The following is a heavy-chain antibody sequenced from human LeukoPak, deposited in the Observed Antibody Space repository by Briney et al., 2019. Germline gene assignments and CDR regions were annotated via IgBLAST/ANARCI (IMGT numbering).Heavy chain of an antibody. D-gene: IGHD4-23*01. CDR3: ARPYYGGKVVGGYYYYGMDV. CDR1: GFTFSSYS. V-gene: IGHV3-21*01. CDR2: ISSSSSYI. Sequence: GGSLRLSCAASGFTFSSYSMNWVRQATGKGVEWVSSISSSSSYIYYADSVKGRFTISRDNAKNSLYMQMNSLRAEDTAVYYCARPYYGGKVVGGYYYYGMDVWGKGTTVTVSS. J-gene: IGHJ6*04.